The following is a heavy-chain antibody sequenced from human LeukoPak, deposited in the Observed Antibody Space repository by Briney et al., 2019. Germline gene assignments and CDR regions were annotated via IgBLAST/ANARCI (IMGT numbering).Heavy chain of an antibody. V-gene: IGHV4-61*02. Sequence: SETLSLTCTVSGGSISSGSYYWSWIRQPAGKGLEWIGRIYTSGSTNYNPSLKSRVTISVDTSKNQFSLNLSSVTAADTAVYYCARAGNYDFWSGYYPSYYYMDVWGKGTTVTVSS. CDR1: GGSISSGSYY. J-gene: IGHJ6*03. CDR2: IYTSGST. D-gene: IGHD3-3*01. CDR3: ARAGNYDFWSGYYPSYYYMDV.